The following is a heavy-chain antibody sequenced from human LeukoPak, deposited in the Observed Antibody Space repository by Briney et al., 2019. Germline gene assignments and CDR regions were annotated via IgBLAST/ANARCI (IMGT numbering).Heavy chain of an antibody. D-gene: IGHD1-26*01. J-gene: IGHJ2*01. Sequence: PGGSLRLSCAASGFTFDDYGMSWVRQAPGKGLEWVSGINWNGGSTGYADSVKGRFTISRDNAKNSLYLQMNSLRAEDTAVYYCAKRGPSAHRGSYQAGRATYWYFDLWGRGTLVTVSS. CDR3: AKRGPSAHRGSYQAGRATYWYFDL. V-gene: IGHV3-20*04. CDR1: GFTFDDYG. CDR2: INWNGGST.